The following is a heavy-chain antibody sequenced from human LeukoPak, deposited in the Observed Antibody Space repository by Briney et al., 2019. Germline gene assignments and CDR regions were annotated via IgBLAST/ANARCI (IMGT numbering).Heavy chain of an antibody. J-gene: IGHJ5*02. V-gene: IGHV3-43*02. D-gene: IGHD1-26*01. Sequence: PGGSLRLSCAASGFTFDDYAMHWVRHAPGKGLEWVSLISGDGGSTYYADSVKGRFTISRDNRKNSLYLQMNSLRTEDTALYYCAKDIAVGATTNWFDPWGQGTLVTVSS. CDR1: GFTFDDYA. CDR2: ISGDGGST. CDR3: AKDIAVGATTNWFDP.